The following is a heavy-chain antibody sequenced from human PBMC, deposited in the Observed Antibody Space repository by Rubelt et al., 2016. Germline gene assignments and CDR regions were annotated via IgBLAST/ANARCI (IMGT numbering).Heavy chain of an antibody. V-gene: IGHV4-31*03. D-gene: IGHD1-26*01. CDR3: ARDNGRLHYFDY. CDR2: IYYSGST. CDR1: GGPITSGAYY. J-gene: IGHJ4*02. Sequence: QVQLQESGPGLVKPSQTLSLTCSVSGGPITSGAYYWSWIRQHPGKGLEWIGHIYYSGSTDYNSSLKSRVTISGDASKNQFSLKLSSMTAADTAVYYCARDNGRLHYFDYWGQGILVTVSS.